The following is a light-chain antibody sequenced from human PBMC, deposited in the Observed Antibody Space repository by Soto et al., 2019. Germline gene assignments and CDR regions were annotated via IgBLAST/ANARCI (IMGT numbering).Light chain of an antibody. CDR3: SSYTTSGNYV. J-gene: IGLJ1*01. Sequence: QSALTQPASVSGSPGQSIAISCTGTSRDVGAYNAFTWYQQHPGKVPKLLMYDVNNRPSELSTRFAGSKSGNTASLTISGVQAEYEAEYYCSSYTTSGNYVFGAGTKLTVL. V-gene: IGLV2-14*01. CDR2: DVN. CDR1: SRDVGAYNA.